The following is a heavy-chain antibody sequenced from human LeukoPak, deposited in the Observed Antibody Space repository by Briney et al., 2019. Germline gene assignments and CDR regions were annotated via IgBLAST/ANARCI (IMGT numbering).Heavy chain of an antibody. J-gene: IGHJ6*03. D-gene: IGHD3-16*02. CDR2: IYHSGST. V-gene: IGHV4-39*07. CDR1: GGSISSGSYY. Sequence: PSETLSLTCTVSGGSISSGSYYWGWIRQPPGKGLEWIGSIYHSGSTYYNPSLKSRVTISVDTSKNQFSLKLSSVTAADTAVYYCASLVYYYYYMDVWGKGTTVTVSS. CDR3: ASLVYYYYYMDV.